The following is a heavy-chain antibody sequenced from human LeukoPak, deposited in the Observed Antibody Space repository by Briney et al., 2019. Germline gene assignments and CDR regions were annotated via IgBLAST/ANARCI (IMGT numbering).Heavy chain of an antibody. CDR1: GFTFSSYW. CDR3: ARDPAYYGSSGLTDY. J-gene: IGHJ4*02. CDR2: INSDGSST. V-gene: IGHV3-74*01. D-gene: IGHD3-22*01. Sequence: PGGSLRLSCAASGFTFSSYWMHWVRQAPGKGLVWVSHINSDGSSTSYADSVKGRFTISRDNAKNTLYLQMNSLRAEDTAVYYCARDPAYYGSSGLTDYWGQGTLVTVSS.